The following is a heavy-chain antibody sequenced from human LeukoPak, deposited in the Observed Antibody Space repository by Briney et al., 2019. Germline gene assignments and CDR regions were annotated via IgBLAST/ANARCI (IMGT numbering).Heavy chain of an antibody. Sequence: GASVKVSCKASRDTFTNYDIIWVRQASGQGLEWMGGIIPIFGTANYAQKFQGRVTITADESTSTAYMELSSLRSEDTAVYYCARGGADYSNYNDAFDIWGQGTMVTVSS. V-gene: IGHV1-69*13. J-gene: IGHJ3*02. D-gene: IGHD4-11*01. CDR1: RDTFTNYD. CDR3: ARGGADYSNYNDAFDI. CDR2: IIPIFGTA.